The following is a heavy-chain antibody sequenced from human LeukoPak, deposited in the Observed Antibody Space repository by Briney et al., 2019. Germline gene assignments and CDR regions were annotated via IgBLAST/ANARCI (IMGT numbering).Heavy chain of an antibody. CDR1: GGSISSYY. CDR3: ARGGASSGYFNWFDP. Sequence: SETLSLTCTVSGGSISSYYWSWIRQPPGKGLEWIGYIYYSGSTNYNPSLKSRVTISVDTSKNQFSLKLSSVTAADTAVYYCARGGASSGYFNWFDPWGQGTLDTVSS. J-gene: IGHJ5*02. D-gene: IGHD5-12*01. CDR2: IYYSGST. V-gene: IGHV4-59*01.